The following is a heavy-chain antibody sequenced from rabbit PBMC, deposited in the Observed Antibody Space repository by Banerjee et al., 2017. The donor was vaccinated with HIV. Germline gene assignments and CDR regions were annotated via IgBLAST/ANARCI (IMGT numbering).Heavy chain of an antibody. CDR2: IYSSNGDK. Sequence: QEQLEESGGDLVKPEGSLTLTCKASGSDISSNAMCWVRQAPGKGLELIACIYSSNGDKWYASWVNGRFTISRSTSLNTVDLKMTSLTAADTATYFCARDLAGVIGWNSNFWGPGTLVTVS. V-gene: IGHV1S47*01. CDR3: ARDLAGVIGWNSNF. D-gene: IGHD4-1*01. J-gene: IGHJ4*01. CDR1: GSDISSNA.